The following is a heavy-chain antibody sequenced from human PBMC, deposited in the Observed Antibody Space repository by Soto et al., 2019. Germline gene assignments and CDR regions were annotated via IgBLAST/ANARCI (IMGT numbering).Heavy chain of an antibody. J-gene: IGHJ5*02. V-gene: IGHV5-51*01. Sequence: GESLKISCKGSGYSFTSYWIGWVRQMPGKGLEWMGIIYPGDSDTRYSPSFQGQVTISADKSISTAYLQWSSLKASDTAMYYCARHTTYYDFWSGYYLHWFDPWGQGTLVTVSS. CDR2: IYPGDSDT. D-gene: IGHD3-3*01. CDR3: ARHTTYYDFWSGYYLHWFDP. CDR1: GYSFTSYW.